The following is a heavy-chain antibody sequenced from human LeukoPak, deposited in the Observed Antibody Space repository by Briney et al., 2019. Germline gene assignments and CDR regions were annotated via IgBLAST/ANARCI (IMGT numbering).Heavy chain of an antibody. V-gene: IGHV3-74*01. CDR3: VRDLGGRSGH. Sequence: GGSLRLSCAASGFTFSSNWMRWVRQAPGKGLVWVSRINEDGSTTNYAASVKGRSTIFRDNAKNTLYLQMNSLRAEDTAVYYCVRDLGGRSGHWGQGTLVTVSS. J-gene: IGHJ4*02. D-gene: IGHD1-26*01. CDR2: INEDGSTT. CDR1: GFTFSSNW.